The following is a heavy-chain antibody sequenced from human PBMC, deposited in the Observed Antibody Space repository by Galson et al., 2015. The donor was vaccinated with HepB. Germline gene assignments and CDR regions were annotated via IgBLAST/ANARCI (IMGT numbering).Heavy chain of an antibody. J-gene: IGHJ4*02. CDR1: GFTFSSYG. Sequence: SLRLSCAASGFTFSSYGMHWVRQAPGKGLEWVAVIWYDGSNKYYADSVKGRFTISRDNSKNTLYLQMNSLRAEDTAVYYCARDGWFGDPPLDYWGQGTLVTVSS. V-gene: IGHV3-33*08. CDR3: ARDGWFGDPPLDY. CDR2: IWYDGSNK. D-gene: IGHD3-10*01.